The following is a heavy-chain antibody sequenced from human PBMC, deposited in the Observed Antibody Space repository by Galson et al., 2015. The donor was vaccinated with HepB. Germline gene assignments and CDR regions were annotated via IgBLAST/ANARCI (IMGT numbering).Heavy chain of an antibody. CDR1: GFTFSNYG. V-gene: IGHV3-23*01. CDR2: LNSSGKT. Sequence: SLRLSCAASGFTFSNYGMAWVRQAPGKGLEWVSHLNSSGKTEDAESVKGRFTISRDSSKRKLYLQMNRLRGEDTAIYYCARWRGAQSEFDHWGQGTLVTVSS. J-gene: IGHJ4*02. CDR3: ARWRGAQSEFDH. D-gene: IGHD3-3*01.